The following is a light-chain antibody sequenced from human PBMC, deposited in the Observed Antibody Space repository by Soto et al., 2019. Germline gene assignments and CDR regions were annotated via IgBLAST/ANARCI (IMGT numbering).Light chain of an antibody. V-gene: IGLV2-14*01. Sequence: QSVLTQPASVSGSPGQSIAISCTGTSSDVGAYNSFSWYQQYPGKAPKLMIHDVSNRPSGVSDRFSGSKSGNTASLTLSGLQAEDEADYYCRSYTSSNSYVFGSGNKVTVL. CDR3: RSYTSSNSYV. CDR1: SSDVGAYNS. J-gene: IGLJ1*01. CDR2: DVS.